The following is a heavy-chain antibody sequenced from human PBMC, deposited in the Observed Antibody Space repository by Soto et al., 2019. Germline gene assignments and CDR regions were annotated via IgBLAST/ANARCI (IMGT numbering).Heavy chain of an antibody. CDR1: GFTFSSYA. CDR3: AKDRSITMIVVVIRDAFDI. J-gene: IGHJ3*02. CDR2: ISGSGGST. Sequence: EVQLLESGGGLVQPGGSLRLSCAASGFTFSSYAMSWVRQAPGKGLEWVSAISGSGGSTYYADSVKGRFTISRDNSKNTLYLQMNSLRAEDTAVYYCAKDRSITMIVVVIRDAFDIWGQGTMVTVSS. D-gene: IGHD3-22*01. V-gene: IGHV3-23*01.